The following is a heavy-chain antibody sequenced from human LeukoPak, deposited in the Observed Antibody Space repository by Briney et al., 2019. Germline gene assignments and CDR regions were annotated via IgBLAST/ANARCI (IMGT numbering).Heavy chain of an antibody. J-gene: IGHJ4*02. D-gene: IGHD4-11*01. CDR2: MNPNSGYT. V-gene: IGHV1-8*01. CDR3: YYSGVSDF. CDR1: GYTVTRYD. Sequence: GASVKVSCKASGYTVTRYDINWVRQATGQGPEWMGWMNPNSGYTGYAQKFLGRVTMTRDTSISTVYMELSSLRSEDTAVYYCYYSGVSDFWGQGTLVTVSS.